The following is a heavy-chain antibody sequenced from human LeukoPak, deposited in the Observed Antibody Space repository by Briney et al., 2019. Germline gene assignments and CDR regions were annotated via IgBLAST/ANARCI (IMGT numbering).Heavy chain of an antibody. V-gene: IGHV3-30*02. J-gene: IGHJ4*02. Sequence: PGGSLRLSCAASGFSFSNYGMHWVRQAPGKGLEWVAFIRYDGNFKYHIDSVKGRFTISRDNSKNTLYLQMDSLRPEDTAVYYCAKNYYDSSGYYSWYFDYWGQGTQVTVSS. CDR2: IRYDGNFK. D-gene: IGHD3-22*01. CDR1: GFSFSNYG. CDR3: AKNYYDSSGYYSWYFDY.